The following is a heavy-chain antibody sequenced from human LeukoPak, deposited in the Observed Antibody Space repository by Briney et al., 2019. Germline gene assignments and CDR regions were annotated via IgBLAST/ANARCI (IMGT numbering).Heavy chain of an antibody. CDR2: IYYTGST. CDR3: ARGYPPNYYGSGSYLRTLYYFDY. D-gene: IGHD3-10*01. Sequence: SETLSLTCTVSGGSISSYYWSWIRQPPGKGLEWIGFIYYTGSTNYNPSLKSRVTMSIDSSKNQFSLKLSSVTAADSAVYYCARGYPPNYYGSGSYLRTLYYFDYWGQGTLVTVSS. V-gene: IGHV4-59*08. J-gene: IGHJ4*02. CDR1: GGSISSYY.